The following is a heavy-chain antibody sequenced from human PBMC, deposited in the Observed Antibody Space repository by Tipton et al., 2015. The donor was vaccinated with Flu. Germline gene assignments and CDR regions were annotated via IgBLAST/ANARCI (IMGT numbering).Heavy chain of an antibody. V-gene: IGHV3-21*01. D-gene: IGHD3/OR15-3a*01. J-gene: IGHJ4*02. CDR3: ARLNARDWYLDY. CDR1: GFTFSSYS. CDR2: ISSSSSYI. Sequence: GSLRLSCAASGFTFSSYSMNWVRQAPGKGLEWVSSISSSSSYIYYAASVKGRFTISRDNAKNSLYLQMNSLRAEDTAVYYCARLNARDWYLDYWGQGTLVTVPS.